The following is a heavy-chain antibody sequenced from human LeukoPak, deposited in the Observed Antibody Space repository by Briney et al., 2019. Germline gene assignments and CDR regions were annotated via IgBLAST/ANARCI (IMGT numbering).Heavy chain of an antibody. Sequence: ASVKVSCTASGYTLTDYNIHWVRQAPGQGLEWMGWISPDSGGTKYAHKFQGRVTVTRDTSISTAYMELSSLRSDDAAVYYCARDGIGRVNWFDPWGQGTLVTVSS. CDR1: GYTLTDYN. CDR2: ISPDSGGT. V-gene: IGHV1-2*02. J-gene: IGHJ5*02. CDR3: ARDGIGRVNWFDP. D-gene: IGHD2-15*01.